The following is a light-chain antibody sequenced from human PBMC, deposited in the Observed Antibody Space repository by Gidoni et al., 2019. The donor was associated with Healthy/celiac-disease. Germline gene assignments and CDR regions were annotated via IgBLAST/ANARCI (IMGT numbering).Light chain of an antibody. V-gene: IGKV3-20*01. Sequence: EIVLTQSPGILSLSPGERATLSCRASQSVSSSYLAWYQQKPGQAPRLLIYGASSRATGIPDRFSGSGSGTDFTLTISILEPEDFAVYYCQQYGSSSITFGQGTRLEIK. CDR1: QSVSSSY. CDR2: GAS. CDR3: QQYGSSSIT. J-gene: IGKJ5*01.